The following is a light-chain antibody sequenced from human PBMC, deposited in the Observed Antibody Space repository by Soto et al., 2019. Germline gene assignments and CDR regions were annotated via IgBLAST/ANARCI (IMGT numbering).Light chain of an antibody. V-gene: IGKV1-39*01. CDR3: QQYYSFPIT. CDR1: QSISTY. CDR2: AAS. J-gene: IGKJ5*01. Sequence: DIQMTQSPSPLSASVGDRVTITCRASQSISTYLNWYQQKPGKAPKLLIYAASTLQSGVPSRFSGSGSGTDFTLTISCLQSEDFATYYCQQYYSFPITFGQGTRLEIK.